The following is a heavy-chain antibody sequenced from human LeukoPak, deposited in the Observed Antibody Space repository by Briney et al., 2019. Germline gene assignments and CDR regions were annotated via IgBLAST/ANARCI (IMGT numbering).Heavy chain of an antibody. V-gene: IGHV3-30*02. J-gene: IGHJ4*02. D-gene: IGHD2-2*01. CDR3: AKTPNRVVVPAAMPFDY. Sequence: PGGPLRLSCAASGFTFSTYGMHWVRQAPGKGLEWVAFIRYDGNNKYYADSVKGRFTISRDNSKNTLYLQMNSLRAEDAADYYCAKTPNRVVVPAAMPFDYWGQGTLVTVSS. CDR2: IRYDGNNK. CDR1: GFTFSTYG.